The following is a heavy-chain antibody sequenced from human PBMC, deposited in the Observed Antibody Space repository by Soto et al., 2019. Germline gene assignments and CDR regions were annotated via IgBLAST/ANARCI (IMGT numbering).Heavy chain of an antibody. Sequence: GGSLRLSCAASGFTFSSYAMSWVRQAPGKGLEWVSAISGSSGSTYYADSVKGRFTISRDDSKNTLYLQMNSLRAEDTAVYYCAKSPAAAAGTPGDSWGQGTLVTVSS. D-gene: IGHD6-13*01. CDR1: GFTFSSYA. V-gene: IGHV3-23*01. CDR2: ISGSSGST. J-gene: IGHJ5*01. CDR3: AKSPAAAAGTPGDS.